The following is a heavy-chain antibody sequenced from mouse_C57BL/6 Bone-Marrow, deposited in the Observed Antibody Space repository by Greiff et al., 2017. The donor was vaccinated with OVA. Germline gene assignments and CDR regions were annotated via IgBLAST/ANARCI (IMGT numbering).Heavy chain of an antibody. J-gene: IGHJ4*01. CDR1: GYSFTGYY. V-gene: IGHV1-42*01. CDR3: ARSGGFYAMDY. CDR2: INPSTGGT. Sequence: EVKLVESGPELVKPGASVKISCKASGYSFTGYYMTWVKQSPEKSLEWIGEINPSTGGTTYNQKFKAKATLTVDKSSSTAYMQLKSLTSEDSAVYYCARSGGFYAMDYWGQGTSVTVSS. D-gene: IGHD3-1*01.